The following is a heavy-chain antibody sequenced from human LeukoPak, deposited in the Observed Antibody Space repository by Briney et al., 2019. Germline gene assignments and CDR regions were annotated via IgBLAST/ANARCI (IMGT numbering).Heavy chain of an antibody. CDR3: ARGKSGCFRNWFDP. J-gene: IGHJ5*02. CDR1: GASFSGYY. D-gene: IGHD1-26*01. V-gene: IGHV4-34*01. CDR2: INHSGST. Sequence: KPSETLSLTCAVYGASFSGYYWSWIRHPPGKGLEWIGEINHSGSTNYNPSLKSRVTISVDTSKNQFSLKLSSVTAADTAVYYCARGKSGCFRNWFDPWGQGTLVTVSS.